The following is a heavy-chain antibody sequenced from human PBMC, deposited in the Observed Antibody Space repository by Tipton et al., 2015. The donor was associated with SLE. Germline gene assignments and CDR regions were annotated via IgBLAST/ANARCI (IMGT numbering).Heavy chain of an antibody. V-gene: IGHV4-30-4*01. CDR3: ARGSSGWYDAFDI. D-gene: IGHD6-19*01. CDR1: GGSISSGDYY. CDR2: IYYSGST. J-gene: IGHJ3*02. Sequence: TLSLTCTVSGGSISSGDYYWSWIRQPPGKGLEWIGYIYYSGSTYYNPSLKSRVTISVDTSKNQFSLKLSSVTAADTAVYYCARGSSGWYDAFDIWGQGTMVTVSS.